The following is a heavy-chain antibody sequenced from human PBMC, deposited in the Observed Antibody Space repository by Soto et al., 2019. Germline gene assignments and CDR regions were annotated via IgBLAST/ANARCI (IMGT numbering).Heavy chain of an antibody. D-gene: IGHD1-1*01. Sequence: QVQLVQSGAEVKKPGSSVKVSCKASGGTFSSYTISWVRQAPGQGLEWMGRIIPILGIANYAQKFQGRVTITAEKYASTAYMELSSLRSEDTAVYYCASLPSGTTGDDAFDIWGQGTMVTVSS. CDR1: GGTFSSYT. J-gene: IGHJ3*02. CDR2: IIPILGIA. V-gene: IGHV1-69*02. CDR3: ASLPSGTTGDDAFDI.